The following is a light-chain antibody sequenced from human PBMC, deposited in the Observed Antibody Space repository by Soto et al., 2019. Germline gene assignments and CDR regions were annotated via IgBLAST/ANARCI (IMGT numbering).Light chain of an antibody. CDR2: VAS. V-gene: IGKV1-39*01. CDR3: QQTFSPPYT. Sequence: DIQMTQSLSSLSASVGDTVTITCRASQSINNSLSWYQQKPGKAPKFLIYVASTLQRGVPSRFSGSGSGTDFTLTISSLQPEDVATYYCQQTFSPPYTFGQGTKLEIK. J-gene: IGKJ2*01. CDR1: QSINNS.